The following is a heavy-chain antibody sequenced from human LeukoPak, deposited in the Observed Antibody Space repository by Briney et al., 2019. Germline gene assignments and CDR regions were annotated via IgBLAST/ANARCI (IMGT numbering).Heavy chain of an antibody. V-gene: IGHV4-59*01. Sequence: SETLSLTCTVSGGSISSYYWSWIRQPPGKGLEWIGYIYYSGSTNYNPSLKSRVTISVDTSKNQFSLKLSSVTAADTAVYYCARVTYSGSYYDDYWGQGTLVTVSS. CDR3: ARVTYSGSYYDDY. CDR1: GGSISSYY. D-gene: IGHD1-26*01. CDR2: IYYSGST. J-gene: IGHJ4*02.